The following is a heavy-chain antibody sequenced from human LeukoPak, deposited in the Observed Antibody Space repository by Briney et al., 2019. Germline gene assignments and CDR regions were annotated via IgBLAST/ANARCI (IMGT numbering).Heavy chain of an antibody. V-gene: IGHV1-8*03. Sequence: GASVKVSCKASGYTFTSYDINWVRQATGQGLEWMGWMNPNSGNTGYAQKFQGRVTITRNTSISTAYMELSSLRSEDTAVYYCARARRCSSTSCYDYWGQGTLVTVSS. CDR3: ARARRCSSTSCYDY. J-gene: IGHJ4*02. CDR1: GYTFTSYD. D-gene: IGHD2-2*01. CDR2: MNPNSGNT.